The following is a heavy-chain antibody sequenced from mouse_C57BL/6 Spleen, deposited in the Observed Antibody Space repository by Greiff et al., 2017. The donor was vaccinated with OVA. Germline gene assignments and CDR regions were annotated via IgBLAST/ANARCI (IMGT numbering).Heavy chain of an antibody. V-gene: IGHV14-2*01. CDR1: GFNIKDYY. CDR3: ARSRLPYAQFAY. CDR2: IDPEDGET. Sequence: VQLQQSGAELVKPGASVKLSCTASGFNIKDYYMHWVKQRTEQGLEWIGRIDPEDGETKYAPKFKGKATITADTSSNTAYLQLSSLTSDDTAVYYCARSRLPYAQFAYWGQGTLVTVSA. D-gene: IGHD5-5*01. J-gene: IGHJ3*01.